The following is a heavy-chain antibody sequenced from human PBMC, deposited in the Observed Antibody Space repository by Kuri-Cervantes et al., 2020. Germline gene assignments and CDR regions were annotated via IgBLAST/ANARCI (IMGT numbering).Heavy chain of an antibody. Sequence: LRLSCTVSGGSISSGGYYWSWIRQHPGKGLEWIGYIYYSGSTYYNPSLKSRVTISVDTSKNQFSLKLSSVTAADTAVYYCARDYGGNSLLTFLDYWGQGTLVTVSS. CDR2: IYYSGST. D-gene: IGHD4-23*01. CDR1: GGSISSGGYY. J-gene: IGHJ4*02. CDR3: ARDYGGNSLLTFLDY. V-gene: IGHV4-31*02.